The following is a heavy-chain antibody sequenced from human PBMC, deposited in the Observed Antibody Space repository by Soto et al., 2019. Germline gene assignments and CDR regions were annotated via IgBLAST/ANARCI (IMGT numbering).Heavy chain of an antibody. CDR2: INPSGGST. Sequence: ASVKVSCKASGYTFTSYYMHWVRQAPGQGPEWMGIINPSGGSTSYAQKFQGRVTMTRDTSTSTVYMELSSLRSEDTAVYYCARGLTTVTTYYYYYGMDVWGQGTTVTVSS. CDR1: GYTFTSYY. CDR3: ARGLTTVTTYYYYYGMDV. J-gene: IGHJ6*02. D-gene: IGHD4-17*01. V-gene: IGHV1-46*01.